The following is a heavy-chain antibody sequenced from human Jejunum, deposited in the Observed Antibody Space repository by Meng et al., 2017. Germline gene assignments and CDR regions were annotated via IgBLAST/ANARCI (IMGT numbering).Heavy chain of an antibody. D-gene: IGHD1/OR15-1a*01. CDR1: GWSVSTTDW. J-gene: IGHJ4*03. CDR2: ISRSGRA. Sequence: QVQPQGAGPGLVRPSGTLSSTCAVSGWSVSTTDWWSWVRQPPGKGLEWIGEISRSGRANYNPSLKGRVTISLDRSMNLFSLKLDSVTAADAAVYYCARDPRTNWASRFFDNWGQGTLVTVSS. V-gene: IGHV4-4*02. CDR3: ARDPRTNWASRFFDN.